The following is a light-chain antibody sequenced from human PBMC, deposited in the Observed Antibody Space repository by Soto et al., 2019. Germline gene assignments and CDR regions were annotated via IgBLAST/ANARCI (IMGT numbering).Light chain of an antibody. CDR2: AAS. CDR3: QQSYSTPIT. J-gene: IGKJ5*01. V-gene: IGKV1-39*01. Sequence: DIQMTQSPSSLSSSVGDRVTITCRASQSISSSLNWYQQKPGKAPTLLIYAASSLQSGGPSRFSGSGSGTDFTLTISSLEPEDFATYYCQQSYSTPITFGQGTRLEIK. CDR1: QSISSS.